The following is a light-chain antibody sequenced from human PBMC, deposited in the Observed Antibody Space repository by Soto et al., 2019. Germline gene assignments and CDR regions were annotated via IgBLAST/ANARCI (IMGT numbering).Light chain of an antibody. CDR3: QSYDSTLSARYV. CDR1: SSDVGGYNY. J-gene: IGLJ1*01. CDR2: EVT. Sequence: QSVLTQSPSASGSPGQSVTISCIGTSSDVGGYNYVSWYQHHPGKAPKLIIYEVTKRPSGVPDRFSGSRSGTTASLAITGLQAEDEGDYYCQSYDSTLSARYVFGTGTKVTVL. V-gene: IGLV2-8*01.